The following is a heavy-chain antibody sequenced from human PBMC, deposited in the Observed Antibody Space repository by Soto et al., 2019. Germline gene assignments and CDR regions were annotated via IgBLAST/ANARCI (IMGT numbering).Heavy chain of an antibody. D-gene: IGHD4-17*01. CDR1: GGSISSGGYS. J-gene: IGHJ4*02. V-gene: IGHV4-30-2*01. Sequence: PSETLSLTCAVSGGSISSGGYSWSWIRQLPGKGLEWIGYIYHSGSTYYNPSLKSRVTISVNRSKNQFSLKLSSVTAADTAVYYCARASTTVTTLDYWGQGTLVTVSS. CDR3: ARASTTVTTLDY. CDR2: IYHSGST.